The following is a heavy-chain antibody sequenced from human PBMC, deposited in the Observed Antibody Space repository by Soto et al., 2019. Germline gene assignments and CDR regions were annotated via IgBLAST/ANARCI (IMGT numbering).Heavy chain of an antibody. J-gene: IGHJ6*02. D-gene: IGHD3-9*01. CDR3: ARAGAPPSFDWSLTYCMDV. V-gene: IGHV1-2*04. CDR2: INPNSGGT. Sequence: ASVKVSCKASGYTFTGYYMHWVRQAPGQGLEWMGWINPNSGGTNYAQKFQGWVTMTRDTSISTAYMELSRLRSDDTAVYYCARAGAPPSFDWSLTYCMDVWGQGTTVSVSS. CDR1: GYTFTGYY.